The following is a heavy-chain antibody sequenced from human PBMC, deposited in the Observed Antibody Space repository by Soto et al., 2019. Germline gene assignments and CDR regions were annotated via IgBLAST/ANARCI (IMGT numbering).Heavy chain of an antibody. V-gene: IGHV3-11*01. CDR1: GFTFSDYY. CDR2: ISSSGSTI. CDR3: ARDGGTYDFWSGYRPRPIDY. J-gene: IGHJ4*02. Sequence: QVQLVESGGGLVKPGGSLRLSCAASGFTFSDYYMSWIRQAPGKGLEWVSYISSSGSTIYYADSVKGRFTISRDNAKNSLDLQMNSRRAEDTAVYYCARDGGTYDFWSGYRPRPIDYWGQGTLVTVSS. D-gene: IGHD3-3*01.